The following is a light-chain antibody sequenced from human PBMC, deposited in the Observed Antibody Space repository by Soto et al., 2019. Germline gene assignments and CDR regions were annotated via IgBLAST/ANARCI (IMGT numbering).Light chain of an antibody. J-gene: IGLJ3*02. CDR1: SSNIGAGYD. V-gene: IGLV1-40*01. Sequence: QAVVTQPPSVSGAPGQRVTISCTGSSSNIGAGYDVHWYQQLPGTAPKLLIYHNNNRPSGVPDRFSGSKSGTSASLAITGLQAEDEADYYCQSYDSSLSGSWVFGGGTKLTVL. CDR2: HNN. CDR3: QSYDSSLSGSWV.